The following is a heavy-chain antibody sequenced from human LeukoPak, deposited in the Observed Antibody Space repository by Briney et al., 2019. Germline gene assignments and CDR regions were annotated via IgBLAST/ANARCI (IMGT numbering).Heavy chain of an antibody. V-gene: IGHV3-30*18. Sequence: GRSLILSCAASGFTLSNYAMHWVRQAPGKGLEWVTVISTDGKDKKYADSVKGRFAISRDNSKNTLDLQMNSLRAEDTAVYYCAKDQKWGPADYYFDSWGQGTLVTVSS. CDR2: ISTDGKDK. J-gene: IGHJ4*02. D-gene: IGHD2-2*01. CDR3: AKDQKWGPADYYFDS. CDR1: GFTLSNYA.